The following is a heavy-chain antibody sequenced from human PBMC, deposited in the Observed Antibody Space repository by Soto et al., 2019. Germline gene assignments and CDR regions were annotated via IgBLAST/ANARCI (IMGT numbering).Heavy chain of an antibody. D-gene: IGHD3-10*01. CDR2: TYTGGNS. CDR1: GFSVSDKY. J-gene: IGHJ4*01. Sequence: LRLSCAAAGFSVSDKYMIWVRQAPGKGLEWVSLTYTGGNSYYTDSVKGRFTVSRDNYKNTLFLHMNSLSAEDTAVYYCAREGYPYGLDYWGQGSLVTVSS. V-gene: IGHV3-53*01. CDR3: AREGYPYGLDY.